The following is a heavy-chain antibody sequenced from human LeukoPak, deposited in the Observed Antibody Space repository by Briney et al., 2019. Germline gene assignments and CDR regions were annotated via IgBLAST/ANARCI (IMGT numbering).Heavy chain of an antibody. Sequence: GESLKISCKGSGYRFTSYWIGWVRQMPGKGLEWMGIIYPGDFDTRYSASFQGQVTISADKSISTAYLQWSSLKASDTAMYYCARTRYCSGGSCWWVEYDAFDIWGQGTMVTVSS. CDR3: ARTRYCSGGSCWWVEYDAFDI. J-gene: IGHJ3*02. CDR2: IYPGDFDT. D-gene: IGHD2-15*01. CDR1: GYRFTSYW. V-gene: IGHV5-51*01.